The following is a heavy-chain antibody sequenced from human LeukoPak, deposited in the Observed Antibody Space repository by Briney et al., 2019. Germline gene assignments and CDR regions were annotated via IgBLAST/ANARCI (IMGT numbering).Heavy chain of an antibody. D-gene: IGHD5-18*01. Sequence: SQTLSLTCSVSGGSISSGPYFWSWIRQSPGQGLEWIGYIWPSGSTNYNPSLSGRVAISVDTSKNQFSLKMRSVTAADTAMYYCARDRRDTSMVWDYWGQGTLVTVSS. CDR3: ARDRRDTSMVWDY. CDR2: IWPSGST. V-gene: IGHV4-30-2*06. CDR1: GGSISSGPYF. J-gene: IGHJ4*02.